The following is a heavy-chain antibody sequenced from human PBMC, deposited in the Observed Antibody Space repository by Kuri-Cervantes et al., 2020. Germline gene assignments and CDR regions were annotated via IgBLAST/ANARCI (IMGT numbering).Heavy chain of an antibody. CDR1: GGSISSSSYY. Sequence: GSLRLSCTVSGGSISSSSYYWGWIRPPPGKGLEWIGEINHSGSTNYNPSLKSRVTISVDTSKNQFSLKLSSVTAADTAVYYCAREMTTVTTTLDYWGQGTLVTVSS. CDR3: AREMTTVTTTLDY. V-gene: IGHV4-39*07. J-gene: IGHJ4*02. CDR2: INHSGST. D-gene: IGHD4-17*01.